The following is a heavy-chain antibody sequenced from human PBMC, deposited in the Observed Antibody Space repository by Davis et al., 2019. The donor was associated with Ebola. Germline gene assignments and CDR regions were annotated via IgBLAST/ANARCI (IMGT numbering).Heavy chain of an antibody. CDR2: VRANGDGGTA. D-gene: IGHD3/OR15-3a*01. Sequence: PGGSLRLSCAASGFTFSNAWMSWVRQAPGPALHLFGHVRANGDGGTAAYAAPVKGRFTISRDDSKNTVYLEMNSLKTEDTAVYSCTRLCLSPTCYVVWSDSWGQGTLVTVSS. CDR3: TRLCLSPTCYVVWSDS. V-gene: IGHV3-15*01. J-gene: IGHJ4*02. CDR1: GFTFSNAW.